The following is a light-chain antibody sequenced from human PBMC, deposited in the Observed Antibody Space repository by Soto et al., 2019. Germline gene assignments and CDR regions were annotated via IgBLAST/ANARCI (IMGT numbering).Light chain of an antibody. J-gene: IGLJ1*01. V-gene: IGLV2-14*01. CDR2: EVS. CDR1: SSDVGGYNY. Sequence: QSALTQPASVPGSPGQSITISCTGTSSDVGGYNYVSWYQQHPGKAPKLMIYEVSNRPSGVSNRFSGSKSGNTASLTISGLQAEDEADYYCISYTSSSIDYVFGTGTKLTVL. CDR3: ISYTSSSIDYV.